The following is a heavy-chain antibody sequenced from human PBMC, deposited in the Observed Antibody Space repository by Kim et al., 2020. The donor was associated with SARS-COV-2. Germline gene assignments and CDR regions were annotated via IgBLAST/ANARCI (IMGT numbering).Heavy chain of an antibody. CDR2: P. V-gene: IGHV7-4-1*02. Sequence: PTYAQGFTGRFVFSLDTSVSTAYLQISSLKAEDTAVYYCARALLRTAFDYWGQGTLVTVSS. D-gene: IGHD2-21*02. CDR3: ARALLRTAFDY. J-gene: IGHJ4*02.